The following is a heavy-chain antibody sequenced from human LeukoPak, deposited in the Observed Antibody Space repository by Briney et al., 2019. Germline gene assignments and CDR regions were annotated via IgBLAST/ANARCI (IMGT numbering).Heavy chain of an antibody. V-gene: IGHV1-46*01. J-gene: IGHJ6*03. CDR3: ARGPRITLVRGGQWYHYMDV. CDR2: INPSGGTT. D-gene: IGHD3-10*01. Sequence: ASVKVSCKASGYTFTSYYMHRVRQAPGQGLESVGIINPSGGTTSSAQKFQGRVTMTRDMSTSTVYMELSSLRSEDTAVYYCARGPRITLVRGGQWYHYMDVWGKGTTVTISS. CDR1: GYTFTSYY.